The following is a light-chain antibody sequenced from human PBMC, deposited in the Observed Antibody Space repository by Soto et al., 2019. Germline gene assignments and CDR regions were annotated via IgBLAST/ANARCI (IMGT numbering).Light chain of an antibody. J-gene: IGKJ1*01. CDR3: QHYNSYSEA. CDR2: KAS. CDR1: QTISSW. Sequence: PSTLSGSVGDRVTITCRASQTISSWLAWYQQKPGKAPKLLIYKASTLKSGVPSRFRGSGSGTEFTLTISSLQPDDFATYYCQHYNSYSEAFGQGTKVDIK. V-gene: IGKV1-5*03.